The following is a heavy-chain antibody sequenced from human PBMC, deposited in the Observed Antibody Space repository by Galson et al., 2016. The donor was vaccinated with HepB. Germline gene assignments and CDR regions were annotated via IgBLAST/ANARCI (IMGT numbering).Heavy chain of an antibody. D-gene: IGHD5-24*01. V-gene: IGHV1-69*06. CDR2: IIPIFGSP. CDR1: GGTFSNYA. CDR3: ARAEMAPPYYFDY. J-gene: IGHJ4*02. Sequence: SVKVSCKASGGTFSNYALSWVRLAPGQGLEWMGGIIPIFGSPNYAQKFQGRVTISAYKSTNTVYMELSSLRSDDTAVYYCARAEMAPPYYFDYWGPGARVTVSS.